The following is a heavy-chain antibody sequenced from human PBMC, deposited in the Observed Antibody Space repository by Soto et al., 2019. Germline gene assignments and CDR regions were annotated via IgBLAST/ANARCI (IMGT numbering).Heavy chain of an antibody. J-gene: IGHJ6*02. CDR1: GFTFSSYA. Sequence: QVQLVESGGGVVQPGRSLRLSCAASGFTFSSYAIHWVRQAPGKGLEWVAVISYDGYNKYYADSVKGRFTISRDNSKRTLSLQMNSLSTEDTALYYCARETDGMDVWGQETTVTVSS. CDR3: ARETDGMDV. CDR2: ISYDGYNK. V-gene: IGHV3-30-3*01.